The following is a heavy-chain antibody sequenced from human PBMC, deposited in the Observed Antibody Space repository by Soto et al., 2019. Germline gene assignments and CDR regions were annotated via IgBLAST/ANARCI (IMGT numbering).Heavy chain of an antibody. Sequence: PGGSLRLSCAASGFTFSSDVMHWVRQAPGKGLEWVATISPDGNNKHYVDSVKGRFTISRDNSKNTLYLEVNSLRLEDTAVYYCAKDRSNTWSFDHWGQGTQVTVSS. CDR2: ISPDGNNK. CDR1: GFTFSSDV. V-gene: IGHV3-30*18. J-gene: IGHJ4*02. D-gene: IGHD6-13*01. CDR3: AKDRSNTWSFDH.